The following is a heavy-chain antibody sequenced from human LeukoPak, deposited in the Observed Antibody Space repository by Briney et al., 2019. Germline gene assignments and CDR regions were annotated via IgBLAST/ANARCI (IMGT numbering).Heavy chain of an antibody. CDR2: ISGSGGST. CDR1: GFTFSSYG. D-gene: IGHD6-6*01. V-gene: IGHV3-23*01. CDR3: TISSSSGHYYYYYYMDV. J-gene: IGHJ6*03. Sequence: PGGSLRLSCAASGFTFSSYGMSWVRQAPGKGLEWVSAISGSGGSTYYADSVKGRFTISRDNSKNTLYLQMDSLRAEDTAVYYCTISSSSGHYYYYYYMDVWGKGTTVTVSS.